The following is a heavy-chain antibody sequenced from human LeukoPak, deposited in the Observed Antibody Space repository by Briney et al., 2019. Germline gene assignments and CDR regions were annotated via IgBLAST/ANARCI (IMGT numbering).Heavy chain of an antibody. V-gene: IGHV4-59*12. CDR3: ARGRLECSGGSCYYPYFDY. Sequence: PSETLSLTCTVSGGSISSYYWSWIRQPPGKGLEWIGYIYYSGSTNYNPSLKSRVTISVDTSKNQFSLKLSSVTAADTAVYYCARGRLECSGGSCYYPYFDYWGQGTLVTVSS. D-gene: IGHD2-15*01. CDR1: GGSISSYY. CDR2: IYYSGST. J-gene: IGHJ4*02.